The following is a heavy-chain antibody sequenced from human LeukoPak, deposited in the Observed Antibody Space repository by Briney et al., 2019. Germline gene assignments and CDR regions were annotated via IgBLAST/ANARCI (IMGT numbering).Heavy chain of an antibody. CDR1: GFTFDDYA. D-gene: IGHD1-26*01. Sequence: GGSLRLSCAASGFTFDDYAMHWVRQAPGKGLEWVSGISWNSGSIGYADSVKGRFTISRDNAKNSLYLQMNSLRAEDTAVYYCARDKIVGATHFDYWGQGTLVTVSS. V-gene: IGHV3-9*01. CDR3: ARDKIVGATHFDY. J-gene: IGHJ4*02. CDR2: ISWNSGSI.